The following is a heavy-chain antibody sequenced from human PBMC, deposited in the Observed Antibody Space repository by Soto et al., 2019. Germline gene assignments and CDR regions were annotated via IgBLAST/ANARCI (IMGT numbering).Heavy chain of an antibody. D-gene: IGHD6-13*01. V-gene: IGHV3-23*01. J-gene: IGHJ5*02. CDR3: AKARIAAAAVPGWFDP. CDR1: GFTFSSYA. CDR2: ISGSGGST. Sequence: GSLRLSFAASGFTFSSYAMSWVRQAPGKGLEWVSAISGSGGSTYYADSVKGRFTISRDNSKNTLYLQMNSLRAEDTAVYYCAKARIAAAAVPGWFDPWGQGTPVTVSS.